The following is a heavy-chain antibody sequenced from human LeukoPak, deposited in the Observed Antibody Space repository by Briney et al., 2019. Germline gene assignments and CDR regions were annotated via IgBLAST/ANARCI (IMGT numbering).Heavy chain of an antibody. CDR2: FDPEDGET. CDR1: GYTFTELS. CDR3: ATGQPDSSGSLMLGDAFDI. V-gene: IGHV1-24*01. J-gene: IGHJ3*02. Sequence: ASVKVSCKVSGYTFTELSMHWVRQAPGKGLEWMGGFDPEDGETIYAQKFQGRVTMTEDTSTDTAYMELSSLRSEDTAVYYCATGQPDSSGSLMLGDAFDIWGQGTMVTVSS. D-gene: IGHD6-19*01.